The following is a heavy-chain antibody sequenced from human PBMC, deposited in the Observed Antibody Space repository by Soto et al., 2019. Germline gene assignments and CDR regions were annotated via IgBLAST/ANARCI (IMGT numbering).Heavy chain of an antibody. J-gene: IGHJ4*02. D-gene: IGHD2-21*02. V-gene: IGHV1-69*02. CDR3: ARAYCGGDCSGDY. Sequence: SVKVSCKASGGTFSSYTISWVRQAPGQGLEWMGRIIPILGITNYAQKFQGRVTITADKSASTAYMELNSLSSEDTAVYYGARAYCGGDCSGDYWGQGTLVTVSS. CDR1: GGTFSSYT. CDR2: IIPILGIT.